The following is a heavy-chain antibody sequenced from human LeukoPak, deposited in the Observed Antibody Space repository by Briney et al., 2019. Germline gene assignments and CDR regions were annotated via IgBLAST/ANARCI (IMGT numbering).Heavy chain of an antibody. CDR2: IKQDRSEN. J-gene: IGHJ5*02. Sequence: GGSLRLSCAASGFTFSSYWMSWVRQAPGKGLEWVANIKQDRSENYYVDSVKGRFTISRDNAKNSLYLQMNSLRAEDTAVYYCARDYYDSSGDLGFDPWGQGALVTVSS. CDR1: GFTFSSYW. D-gene: IGHD3-22*01. V-gene: IGHV3-7*01. CDR3: ARDYYDSSGDLGFDP.